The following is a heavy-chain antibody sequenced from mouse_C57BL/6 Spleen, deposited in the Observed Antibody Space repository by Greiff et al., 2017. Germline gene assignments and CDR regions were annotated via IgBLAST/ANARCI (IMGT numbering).Heavy chain of an antibody. J-gene: IGHJ2*01. CDR3: ARSTDDEGGFDY. V-gene: IGHV1-61*01. CDR1: GYTFTSYW. CDR2: IYPSDSET. Sequence: VQLQQPGAELVRPGSSVKLSCKASGYTFTSYWMDWVKQTPGQGLEWIGNIYPSDSETHNNQKFKDKATLTVDKSSSTAYMQRSRLTAEDSAVYYCARSTDDEGGFDYWGQGTTLTVSS.